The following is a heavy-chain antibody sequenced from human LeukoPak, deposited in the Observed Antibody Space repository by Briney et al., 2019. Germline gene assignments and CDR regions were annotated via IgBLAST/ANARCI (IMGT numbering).Heavy chain of an antibody. D-gene: IGHD3-22*01. V-gene: IGHV1-69*04. CDR3: ARDDDRAREIDY. Sequence: SVTVSCKASRGTFSKYAISWVRQAPGQGLEWMGRIIPILNITHYAQKFQGRVTIAADKSTSTAYMELSSLRPEDTAVYYCARDDDRAREIDYWGQGTLVTVSS. CDR1: RGTFSKYA. J-gene: IGHJ4*02. CDR2: IIPILNIT.